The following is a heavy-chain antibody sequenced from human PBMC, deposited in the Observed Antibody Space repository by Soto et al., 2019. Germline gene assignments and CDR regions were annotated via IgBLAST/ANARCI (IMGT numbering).Heavy chain of an antibody. V-gene: IGHV1-46*01. CDR3: ARGGLVVVVTVALDY. D-gene: IGHD2-21*02. Sequence: QLQLMQSGAEVKKPGASVKVSCKASGDTFTEYYIHLVRQTPRQGLEWMGTVNPSGGHTTYAQHLLGRVTMTRDTSPSTLYMELTSLTSADTAVYYCARGGLVVVVTVALDYWRQGTLGTVSS. J-gene: IGHJ4*02. CDR1: GDTFTEYY. CDR2: VNPSGGHT.